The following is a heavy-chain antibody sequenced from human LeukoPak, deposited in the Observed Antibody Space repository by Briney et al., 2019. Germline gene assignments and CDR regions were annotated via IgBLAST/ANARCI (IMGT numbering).Heavy chain of an antibody. CDR3: AKEGDWYCSGGSCAVDY. Sequence: PGGSLRLSCAASGFTFSSYAMDWVRQAPGKGLEWVAVISYDGSNKYYADSVKGRFTISRDNSKNTLYLQMNSLRAEDTVVYYCAKEGDWYCSGGSCAVDYWGQGTLVTVSS. CDR2: ISYDGSNK. J-gene: IGHJ4*02. CDR1: GFTFSSYA. D-gene: IGHD2-15*01. V-gene: IGHV3-30*18.